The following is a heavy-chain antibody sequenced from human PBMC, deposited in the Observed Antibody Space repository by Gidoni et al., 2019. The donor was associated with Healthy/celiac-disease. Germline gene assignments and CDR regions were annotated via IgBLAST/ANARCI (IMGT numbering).Heavy chain of an antibody. D-gene: IGHD5-12*01. J-gene: IGHJ5*02. CDR3: ARDKSIRVVATIRSWWFDP. CDR1: GFTFSSFS. Sequence: EVQLVESGGGLVKPGGSLRLYCAASGFTFSSFSMNWVRQAPGKGLEWVSSISSSSGYIYYADSVKGRFTISRDNAKNSLYLQMNSLRAEDTAVYYCARDKSIRVVATIRSWWFDPWGQGTLVTVSS. V-gene: IGHV3-21*01. CDR2: ISSSSGYI.